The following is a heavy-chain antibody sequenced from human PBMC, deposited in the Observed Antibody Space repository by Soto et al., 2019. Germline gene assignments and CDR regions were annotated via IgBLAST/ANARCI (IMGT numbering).Heavy chain of an antibody. CDR1: GGTFSSYA. Sequence: PSVKVSCKASGGTFSSYAISWVRQAPGQGLEWMGGIIPIFGTANYAQKFQGRVTITADESTSTAYMELSSLRSEDTAVYYCARGGRYYYDSSGYFGGHYYYGMDVWGQGTTVTVSS. CDR3: ARGGRYYYDSSGYFGGHYYYGMDV. D-gene: IGHD3-22*01. J-gene: IGHJ6*02. V-gene: IGHV1-69*13. CDR2: IIPIFGTA.